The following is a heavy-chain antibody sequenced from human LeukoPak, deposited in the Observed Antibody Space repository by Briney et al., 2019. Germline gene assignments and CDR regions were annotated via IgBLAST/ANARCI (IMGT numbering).Heavy chain of an antibody. CDR1: GYTFTSYG. CDR3: ARWDSSGYGSLDY. J-gene: IGHJ4*02. Sequence: ASVKVSCKASGYTFTSYGITWVRQAPGQGLEWMGWISAYNGNTNYAQKLQGRVTMTTDTSTSTVYMNLRSLRSDDTAVYYCARWDSSGYGSLDYWGQGTLVTVSS. D-gene: IGHD3-22*01. V-gene: IGHV1-18*01. CDR2: ISAYNGNT.